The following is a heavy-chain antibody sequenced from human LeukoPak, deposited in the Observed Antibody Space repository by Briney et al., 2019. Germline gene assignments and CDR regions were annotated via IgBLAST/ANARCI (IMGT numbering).Heavy chain of an antibody. Sequence: SVKVSCKASGYTFTSYGISWVRQAPGQGLEWMGGIIPIFGTANYAQKFQGRVTITTDESTSTAYMELSRLRSDDTAVYYCARESSSVIDYWGQGTLVTVSS. V-gene: IGHV1-69*05. CDR1: GYTFTSYG. J-gene: IGHJ4*02. D-gene: IGHD6-6*01. CDR2: IIPIFGTA. CDR3: ARESSSVIDY.